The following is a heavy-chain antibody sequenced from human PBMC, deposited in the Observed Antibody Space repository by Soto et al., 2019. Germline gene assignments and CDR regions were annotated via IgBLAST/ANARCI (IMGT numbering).Heavy chain of an antibody. CDR3: GSAYYFPSRRLSYFDF. V-gene: IGHV1-24*01. CDR1: GYALTELS. J-gene: IGHJ4*02. CDR2: FHPKDGEI. Sequence: ASVKVSCKVSGYALTELSMHWVRQAPGKGLEWMGAFHPKDGEIMYAQKFRGRVTMTEDTSTDTIYMEFSSLTSEDPAVYYCGSAYYFPSRRLSYFDFSRKRPLVTVSS. D-gene: IGHD3-10*01.